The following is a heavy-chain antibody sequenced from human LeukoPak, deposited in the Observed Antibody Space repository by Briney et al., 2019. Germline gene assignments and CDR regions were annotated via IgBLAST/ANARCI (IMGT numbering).Heavy chain of an antibody. J-gene: IGHJ4*02. CDR2: INSDGSSA. CDR1: RFTFSSYW. Sequence: PGGSLRLSCAASRFTFSSYWMHWVRQAPGRGLVWVSRINSDGSSATYADSVKGRFTISRDNAKNTLYLQMNSLRAEDTAVYYCASDPWIGSSLLTFYYCGQGSLVTVSS. D-gene: IGHD6-13*01. CDR3: ASDPWIGSSLLTFYY. V-gene: IGHV3-74*01.